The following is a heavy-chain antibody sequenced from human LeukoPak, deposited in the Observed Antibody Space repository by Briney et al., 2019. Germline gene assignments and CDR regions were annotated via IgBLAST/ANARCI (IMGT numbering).Heavy chain of an antibody. CDR1: GYTFTSYG. D-gene: IGHD2-2*01. CDR2: ISAYNGNT. CDR3: ARDLTVVPAAYFDY. J-gene: IGHJ4*02. V-gene: IGHV1-18*01. Sequence: ASVKVSCKASGYTFTSYGISWVRQAPGQGLEWMGWISAYNGNTNYAQKLQGRVTITTDTSTSTAYMELRSLRSDDTAVYYCARDLTVVPAAYFDYWGQGTLVTVSS.